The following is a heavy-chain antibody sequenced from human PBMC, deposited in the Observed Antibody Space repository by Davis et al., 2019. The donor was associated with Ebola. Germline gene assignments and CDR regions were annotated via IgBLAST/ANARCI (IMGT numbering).Heavy chain of an antibody. CDR2: ISAYNGNT. J-gene: IGHJ6*02. CDR3: ARDSRRTVYYYYYGMDV. D-gene: IGHD4-17*01. V-gene: IGHV1-18*04. Sequence: AASVKVSCKGSGYSFTSYWISWVRQAPGQGLEWMGWISAYNGNTNYAQKLQGRVTMTTDTSTSTAYMELRSLRSDDTAVYYCARDSRRTVYYYYYGMDVWGQGTTVTVSS. CDR1: GYSFTSYW.